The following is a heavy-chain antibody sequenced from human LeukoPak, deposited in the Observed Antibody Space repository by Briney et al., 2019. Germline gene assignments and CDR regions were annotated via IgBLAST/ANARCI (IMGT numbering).Heavy chain of an antibody. CDR2: ISAYNGNT. CDR1: GYTFTSYG. V-gene: IGHV1-18*01. CDR3: AREAPYSGSYFAFDI. D-gene: IGHD1-26*01. Sequence: ASVKVSCKASGYTFTSYGISWVRQAPGQGLEWMGWISAYNGNTNYAQKFQGRVTMTRDTSISTAYMELSSLRSDDTAVYYCAREAPYSGSYFAFDIWGQGTMVTVSS. J-gene: IGHJ3*02.